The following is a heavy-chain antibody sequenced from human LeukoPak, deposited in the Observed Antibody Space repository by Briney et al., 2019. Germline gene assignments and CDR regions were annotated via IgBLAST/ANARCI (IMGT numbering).Heavy chain of an antibody. CDR2: ISRSGSAI. V-gene: IGHV3-48*04. CDR1: GFTFSNYA. CDR3: ARRGDTPMVGDY. J-gene: IGHJ4*02. Sequence: PGGALRLSCAASGFTFSNYAMNWVRQAPGKGLEGVSYISRSGSAIYYADSVKGRFTISRDNAKNSLYLQLNSLRTEDTSVYYCARRGDTPMVGDYWGQGTLVAVSS. D-gene: IGHD5-18*01.